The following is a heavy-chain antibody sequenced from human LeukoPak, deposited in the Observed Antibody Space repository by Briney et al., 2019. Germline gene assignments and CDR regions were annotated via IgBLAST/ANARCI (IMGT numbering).Heavy chain of an antibody. CDR2: TSPTSGGT. D-gene: IGHD3-22*01. J-gene: IGHJ4*02. CDR3: ARDRNYYDSSGMGY. Sequence: ASVKVSCKASGYTFTSYYMQWVRQAPGQGREGMGLTSPTSGGTNYAQKLQGRVTMTRDTPISTAYMELSRLRSDDTAVYYCARDRNYYDSSGMGYWGRGTLLTVSS. CDR1: GYTFTSYY. V-gene: IGHV1-2*02.